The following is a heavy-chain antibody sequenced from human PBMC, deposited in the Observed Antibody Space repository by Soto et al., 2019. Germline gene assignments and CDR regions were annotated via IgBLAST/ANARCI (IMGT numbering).Heavy chain of an antibody. CDR3: ARDWRGAEGFDP. CDR1: GVSISSYY. Sequence: PLETLSHTCTVSGVSISSYYWILIRQPPGKGLEWIGYIYYSGSTNYNPSLKSRVTISVETSTTTSYMELRNLTSDDTAVYFCARDWRGAEGFDPWGQGTLVTVSS. D-gene: IGHD3-3*01. CDR2: IYYSGST. V-gene: IGHV4-59*01. J-gene: IGHJ5*02.